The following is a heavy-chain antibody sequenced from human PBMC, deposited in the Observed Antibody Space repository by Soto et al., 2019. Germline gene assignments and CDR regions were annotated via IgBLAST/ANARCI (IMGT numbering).Heavy chain of an antibody. CDR3: SADLPDWGAYAFDY. J-gene: IGHJ4*02. CDR1: GFTFNGAW. CDR2: GKSKVDGGSI. V-gene: IGHV3-15*07. Sequence: EVQLVESGGGLVEPGGSLRLSCTASGFTFNGAWMNWVRQAPGKGLEWVGRGKSKVDGGSIDYAAPVRGRFTISRDDSRSTVDLQMNSLSAEDSAMYYCSADLPDWGAYAFDYWGQGALVTVSS. D-gene: IGHD3-16*01.